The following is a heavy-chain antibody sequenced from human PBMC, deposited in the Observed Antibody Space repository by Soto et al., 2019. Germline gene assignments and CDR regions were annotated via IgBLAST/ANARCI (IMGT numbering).Heavy chain of an antibody. Sequence: QVQLVESGGGLVKPGGSLRLSCAASGFTFSDYYMSWIRQAPGKGLEWVSYISSSGSTIYYADSVKGRFTIARDNAKNSLYLQMNSLRAEDTAVYYCARYRGYCTNGVCYTLAEYFQHWGQGTLVTVSS. J-gene: IGHJ1*01. CDR3: ARYRGYCTNGVCYTLAEYFQH. CDR2: ISSSGSTI. D-gene: IGHD2-8*01. CDR1: GFTFSDYY. V-gene: IGHV3-11*01.